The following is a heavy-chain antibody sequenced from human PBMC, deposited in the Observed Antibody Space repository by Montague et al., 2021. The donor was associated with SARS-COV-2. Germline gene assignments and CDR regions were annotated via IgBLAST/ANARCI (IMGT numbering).Heavy chain of an antibody. CDR2: NT. Sequence: NTKYNPSLKSRVTISIYTSNKQFSLKLTSVTAADTALYYCARDAPGFWGQGTLVTVAS. D-gene: IGHD1-1*01. V-gene: IGHV4-34*01. J-gene: IGHJ4*02. CDR3: ARDAPGF.